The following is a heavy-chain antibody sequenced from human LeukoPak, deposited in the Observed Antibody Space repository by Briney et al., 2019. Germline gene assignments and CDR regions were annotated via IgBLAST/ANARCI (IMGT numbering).Heavy chain of an antibody. CDR1: GFTFSSYG. Sequence: GGSLRLPCAASGFTFSSYGMYWVRQAPGKGLEWVAFIRYDGTNKYYADSVKGRFTISRDNSQNTLYLQMNSLRAEDTSVYYCAQGDCSGGRCPGPLNWGQGTLVTVSS. V-gene: IGHV3-30*02. J-gene: IGHJ4*02. CDR3: AQGDCSGGRCPGPLN. CDR2: IRYDGTNK. D-gene: IGHD2-15*01.